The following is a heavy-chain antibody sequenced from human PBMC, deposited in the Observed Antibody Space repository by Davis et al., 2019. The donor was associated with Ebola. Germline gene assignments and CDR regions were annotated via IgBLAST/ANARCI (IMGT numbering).Heavy chain of an antibody. CDR2: IYYSGST. J-gene: IGHJ4*02. CDR1: GGSISSSNW. CDR3: ARQYRGVYFDY. V-gene: IGHV4-61*01. D-gene: IGHD6-6*01. Sequence: SETLSLTCAVSGGSISSSNWWSWIRQPPGKGLEWIGYIYYSGSTNYNPSLKSRVTISVDTSKNQFSLKLSSVTAADTAVYYCARQYRGVYFDYWGQGTLVTVSS.